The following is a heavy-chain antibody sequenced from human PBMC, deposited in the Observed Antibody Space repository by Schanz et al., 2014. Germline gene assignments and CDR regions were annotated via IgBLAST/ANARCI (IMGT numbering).Heavy chain of an antibody. Sequence: EVRLVESGGGLVQPGGSLRLSCAASGFTFYNYAMTWVRQAPGKGLEWVSAISSTGGSTYYADSVKGRFTISRDNSKNTLYLQMSSLRAEDTALYFCAKDRRDNYGSGTFYFEHWGQGTLVTVSS. CDR3: AKDRRDNYGSGTFYFEH. D-gene: IGHD3-10*01. CDR1: GFTFYNYA. J-gene: IGHJ4*02. V-gene: IGHV3-23*04. CDR2: ISSTGGST.